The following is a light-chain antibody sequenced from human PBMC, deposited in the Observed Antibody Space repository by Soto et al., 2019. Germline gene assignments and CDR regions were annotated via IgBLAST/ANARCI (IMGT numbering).Light chain of an antibody. Sequence: IHMTQSPSTLSASVGYRVTITCRASQSISTWLAWYQQKQGKAPKLLIYDASSLQSGVPSRFSGSGSGTDFNLTISSLQTEDFATYYCQQLESYPSTFGGGTKVDIK. CDR2: DAS. J-gene: IGKJ4*01. CDR1: QSISTW. V-gene: IGKV1-5*01. CDR3: QQLESYPST.